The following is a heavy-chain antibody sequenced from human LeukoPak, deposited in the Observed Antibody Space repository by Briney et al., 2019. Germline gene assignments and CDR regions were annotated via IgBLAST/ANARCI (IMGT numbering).Heavy chain of an antibody. J-gene: IGHJ4*02. Sequence: GGSLRLSCAASGFTFSSYWMSWVRQAPGKGLEWVSAISGSGGSTYYADSVKGRFTISRDNSKNTLYLQMNSLRAEDTAVYYCAKDGYSSPGGYFDYWGQGTLVTVSS. V-gene: IGHV3-23*01. CDR1: GFTFSSYW. D-gene: IGHD5-18*01. CDR2: ISGSGGST. CDR3: AKDGYSSPGGYFDY.